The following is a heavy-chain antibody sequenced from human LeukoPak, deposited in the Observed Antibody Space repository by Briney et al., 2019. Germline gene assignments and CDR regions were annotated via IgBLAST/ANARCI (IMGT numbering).Heavy chain of an antibody. V-gene: IGHV1-2*02. J-gene: IGHJ6*02. D-gene: IGHD2-2*01. CDR3: ARVPSQPAAMFYYYGMDV. CDR2: INPNSGGT. CDR1: GYTFTSYY. Sequence: ASVKVSCKASGYTFTSYYMHWVRQAPGQGLEWMGWINPNSGGTNYAQKFQGRVTMTRDTSISTAYMELSRLRSDDTAVYHCARVPSQPAAMFYYYGMDVWGQGTTVTVSS.